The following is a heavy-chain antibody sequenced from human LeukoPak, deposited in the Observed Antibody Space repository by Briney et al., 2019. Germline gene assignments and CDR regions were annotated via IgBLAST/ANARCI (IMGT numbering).Heavy chain of an antibody. J-gene: IGHJ6*03. CDR1: GGTFSSYA. D-gene: IGHD1-7*01. V-gene: IGHV1-8*03. CDR2: MNPNSGNT. CDR3: ARGPRSRYNWNYVPGRAIISNYYYYYYMDV. Sequence: ASVKVSCKASGGTFSSYAISWVRQAPGQGLEWMGWMNPNSGNTGYAQKFQGRVTITRNTSISTAYMELSSLRSEDTAVYYCARGPRSRYNWNYVPGRAIISNYYYYYYMDVWGKGTTVTVSS.